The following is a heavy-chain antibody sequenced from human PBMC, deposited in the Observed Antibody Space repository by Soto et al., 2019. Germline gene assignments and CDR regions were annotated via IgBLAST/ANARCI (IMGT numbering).Heavy chain of an antibody. CDR1: GFTFSRYA. CDR3: AKDSISSDGGYYLYYFDS. V-gene: IGHV3-23*01. CDR2: ISGSGGST. D-gene: IGHD3-22*01. J-gene: IGHJ4*02. Sequence: GGSLRLSCAASGFTFSRYAVSWVRQAPGKGLEWVSAISGSGGSTYFRDTVRGRFTISRDNSKNTSYLQMDSLRAEDTAVYYCAKDSISSDGGYYLYYFDSWGQGTLVTVSS.